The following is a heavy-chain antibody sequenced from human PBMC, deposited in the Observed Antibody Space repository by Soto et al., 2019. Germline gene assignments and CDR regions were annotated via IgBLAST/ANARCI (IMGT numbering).Heavy chain of an antibody. CDR1: GFTFSNYD. J-gene: IGHJ5*02. D-gene: IGHD6-19*01. V-gene: IGHV3-23*01. Sequence: GSLRLSCVASGFTFSNYDMSWVRQAPGKGLEWVSTVDSAGSTYYADSVTGRFTISRDNAKNSLYLQMNSLRDEDTAVYYCARDPGIAVAGVDPWGQGTLVTVSS. CDR2: VDSAGST. CDR3: ARDPGIAVAGVDP.